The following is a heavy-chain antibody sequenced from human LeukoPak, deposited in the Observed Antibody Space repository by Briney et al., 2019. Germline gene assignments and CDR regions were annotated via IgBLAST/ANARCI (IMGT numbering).Heavy chain of an antibody. CDR1: GGSITSSNYY. Sequence: SETLSLTCTVSGGSITSSNYYWGWIRQPPGKGLEWIGTIYYSGTTYYNPSLESRVTIFEDTSKNQFSLMLTSVTAADTAVYYCARQISDYYYYYMDVWGKGTTVTVSS. D-gene: IGHD2-15*01. J-gene: IGHJ6*03. CDR2: IYYSGTT. CDR3: ARQISDYYYYYMDV. V-gene: IGHV4-39*01.